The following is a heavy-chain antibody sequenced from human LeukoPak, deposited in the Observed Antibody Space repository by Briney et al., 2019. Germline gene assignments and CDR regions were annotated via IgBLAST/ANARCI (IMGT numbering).Heavy chain of an antibody. CDR3: ARGPFGSGSFLDY. Sequence: ASLKVSVKASGYISNSNDINWVRQAAGQGLEWMGWMNPNRGDTGYTQKFQGRVAMTRSTSITTAYMELSSLRSEDTAVYYCARGPFGSGSFLDYWGQGTRVTVSS. D-gene: IGHD3-10*01. CDR1: GYISNSND. J-gene: IGHJ4*02. V-gene: IGHV1-8*01. CDR2: MNPNRGDT.